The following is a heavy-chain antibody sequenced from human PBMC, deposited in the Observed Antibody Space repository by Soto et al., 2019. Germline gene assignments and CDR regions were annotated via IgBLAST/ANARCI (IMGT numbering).Heavy chain of an antibody. J-gene: IGHJ4*02. Sequence: QVQLVESGGGVVQPGRSLRLSCAASGLTFSNYGLHWVRQVPGKGLEWVAVISYDGTYKLYADSVKGRFTISRDNDKNMLYLQMNGLRVDDTGLYFCAKDRPNASSCPDHWGQGTLVTVSS. CDR3: AKDRPNASSCPDH. V-gene: IGHV3-30*18. D-gene: IGHD6-13*01. CDR2: ISYDGTYK. CDR1: GLTFSNYG.